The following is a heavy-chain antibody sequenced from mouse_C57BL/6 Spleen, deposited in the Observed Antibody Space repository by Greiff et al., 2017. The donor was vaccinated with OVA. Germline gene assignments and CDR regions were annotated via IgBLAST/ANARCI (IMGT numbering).Heavy chain of an antibody. CDR3: ARPFYDYDDGYYAMDY. J-gene: IGHJ4*01. D-gene: IGHD2-4*01. CDR1: GYTFTSYW. Sequence: QVQLQQPGAELVKPGASVKLSCKASGYTFTSYWMQWVKQRPGQGLEWIGEIDPSDSYTNYNQKFKGKATLTVDTSSSTAYMQLSSLTSEDSAVYYCARPFYDYDDGYYAMDYWGQGTSVTVSS. CDR2: IDPSDSYT. V-gene: IGHV1-50*01.